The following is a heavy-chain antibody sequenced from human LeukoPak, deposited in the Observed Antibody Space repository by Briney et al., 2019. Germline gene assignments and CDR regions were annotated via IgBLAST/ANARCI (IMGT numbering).Heavy chain of an antibody. CDR1: GFPFSGYA. Sequence: GGSLRLSCAASGFPFSGYAMHWVRQAPGKGLEWLAVISDDGSTKYHVDSVKGRFTISRDNSKNTLFLQMNSLKPGDTAVYYCARSGKDVWGRGTTVTVSS. CDR3: ARSGKDV. CDR2: ISDDGSTK. V-gene: IGHV3-30*04. J-gene: IGHJ6*02.